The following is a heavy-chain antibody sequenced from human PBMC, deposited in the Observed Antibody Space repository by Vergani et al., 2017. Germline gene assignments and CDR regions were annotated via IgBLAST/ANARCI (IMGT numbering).Heavy chain of an antibody. CDR3: AKRIGAYSYGLDS. V-gene: IGHV5-51*01. D-gene: IGHD5-18*01. J-gene: IGHJ4*02. CDR2: IFPSDSDT. CDR1: GYTFTSHW. Sequence: EVQLVQSGAEVKKPGESLRISCKASGYTFTSHWIGRARQMPGKGLEWIGIIFPSDSDTRYSPSFQGQVTISVDKSITTAYLQWNSLRTSDTAMYYCAKRIGAYSYGLDSWGQGTLVTVSS.